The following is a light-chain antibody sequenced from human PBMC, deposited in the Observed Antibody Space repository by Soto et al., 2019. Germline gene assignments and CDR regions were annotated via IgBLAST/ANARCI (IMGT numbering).Light chain of an antibody. Sequence: EIVMTQSPATLSVSPGERATLSCRASQSVSSNLAWYQQKPGQAPRFLIFHASTSATGIPARFSGSGSGTEFTLTISSLQSEDFAVYYCQHYNNWPYTFGQGTKLEIK. V-gene: IGKV3-15*01. CDR3: QHYNNWPYT. CDR1: QSVSSN. CDR2: HAS. J-gene: IGKJ2*01.